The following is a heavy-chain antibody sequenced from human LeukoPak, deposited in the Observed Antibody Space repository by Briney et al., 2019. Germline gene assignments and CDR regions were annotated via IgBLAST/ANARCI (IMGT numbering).Heavy chain of an antibody. CDR3: AHVGTMTGLTLGS. V-gene: IGHV3-15*01. J-gene: IGHJ5*02. CDR2: IKSKGSGGTT. Sequence: GYTFSDAWMAWVRQAPEKGLQWIARIKSKGSGGTTDYAASVRDGFIISRDDSRNTLYLQMTRLTVEDTALYYCAHVGTMTGLTLGSWGQGSMVTVSS. D-gene: IGHD1-14*01. CDR1: GYTFSDAW.